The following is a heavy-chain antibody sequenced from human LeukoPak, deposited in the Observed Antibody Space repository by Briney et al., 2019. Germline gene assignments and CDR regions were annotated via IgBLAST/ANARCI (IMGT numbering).Heavy chain of an antibody. CDR1: GFTFSSYA. J-gene: IGHJ6*03. CDR2: ISYDGSNK. D-gene: IGHD3-10*01. V-gene: IGHV3-30*04. Sequence: PGGSLRLSCAASGFTFSSYAMHWVRQATGKGLEWVAVISYDGSNKYYADSVKGRFTISRDNSKNTLYLQMNSLRAEDTAVYYCARVGYYYGSGSYYLNYYYYMDVWGKGTTVTVSS. CDR3: ARVGYYYGSGSYYLNYYYYMDV.